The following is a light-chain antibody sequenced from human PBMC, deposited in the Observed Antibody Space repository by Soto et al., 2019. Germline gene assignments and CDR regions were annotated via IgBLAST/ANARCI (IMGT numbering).Light chain of an antibody. Sequence: DIQMTPSPSTLSVSVGDRVTITCRASQSISSWLAWYQQKPGKAPKLLIYDASSLESGVPSRFSGSGSGTEFTLTISSLQPDDFATYYCQQYKSYPWTFGQGTKVDI. J-gene: IGKJ1*01. CDR3: QQYKSYPWT. CDR2: DAS. CDR1: QSISSW. V-gene: IGKV1-5*01.